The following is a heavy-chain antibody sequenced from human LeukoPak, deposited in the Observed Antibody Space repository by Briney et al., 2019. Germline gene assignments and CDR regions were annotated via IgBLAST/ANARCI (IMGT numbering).Heavy chain of an antibody. J-gene: IGHJ4*02. V-gene: IGHV4-61*02. CDR1: GDSTSSGPYF. D-gene: IGHD3-22*01. CDR3: AREGSIYYYDSSGYLGY. CDR2: IYSGGRT. Sequence: PSQTLSLTCTVSGDSTSSGPYFWSWIRQPAGKGLEWIGRIYSGGRTTYNPSLKSRVTISVDMSKNQFSLKLSSVTAADTAVYYCAREGSIYYYDSSGYLGYWGQGTLVTVSS.